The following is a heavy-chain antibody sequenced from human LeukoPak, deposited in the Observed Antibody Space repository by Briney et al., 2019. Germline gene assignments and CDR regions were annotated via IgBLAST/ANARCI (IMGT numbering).Heavy chain of an antibody. CDR3: AYRPPGDESIDI. CDR1: GHTLSGLA. D-gene: IGHD3-16*01. Sequence: ASVKVSCQVSGHTLSGLAIHWVRQATGKGLEGMGGSDPEDGETIYAQKSKGRVTMTEDTATDTAYMELRSLRSEDTAVYYCAYRPPGDESIDIWGQGRLV. CDR2: SDPEDGET. V-gene: IGHV1-24*01. J-gene: IGHJ3*02.